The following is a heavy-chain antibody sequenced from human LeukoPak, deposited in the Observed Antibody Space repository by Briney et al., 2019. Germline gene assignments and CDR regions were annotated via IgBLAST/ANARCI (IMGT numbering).Heavy chain of an antibody. V-gene: IGHV7-4-1*02. CDR2: INTNTRNP. J-gene: IGHJ4*02. D-gene: IGHD3-10*01. CDR1: GYTFTSYA. CDR3: ARELCVRGSGSYCPFDY. Sequence: ASVKVSCKASGYTFTSYAMNWVRQAPGQGLEWMGWINTNTRNPTYGQGFTGRFVFSLDTSVSTAYLQISSLKAEDTAVYYCARELCVRGSGSYCPFDYWGQGTLVTVSS.